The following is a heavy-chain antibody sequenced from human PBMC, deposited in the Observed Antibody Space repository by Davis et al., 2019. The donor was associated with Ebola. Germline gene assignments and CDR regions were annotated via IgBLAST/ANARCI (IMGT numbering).Heavy chain of an antibody. Sequence: ASVKVSCKASGYTFTNYGINWVRQAPGQGLEWMGWISAHSGNTTYVQRFQGRVTMTTDASTSTAYMELRSLRSGDTAVYYCARGGVMIIVRYYHYNMDVWGQGTTVTVSS. CDR3: ARGGVMIIVRYYHYNMDV. J-gene: IGHJ6*01. CDR2: ISAHSGNT. CDR1: GYTFTNYG. D-gene: IGHD3-10*01. V-gene: IGHV1-18*01.